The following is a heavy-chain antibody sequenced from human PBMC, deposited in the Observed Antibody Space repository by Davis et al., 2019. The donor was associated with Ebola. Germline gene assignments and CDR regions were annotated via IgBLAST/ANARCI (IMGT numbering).Heavy chain of an antibody. CDR2: LYYSEST. V-gene: IGHV4-59*13. CDR3: ASTRYPRPYLNYFDP. J-gene: IGHJ5*02. Sequence: PSETLSLTCTVSGDSITNYYWSWIRQPPGGGLEWIGYLYYSESTYYNPSLKSRVTISVDTSRSQFSLTLTSVTAADTAVYYCASTRYPRPYLNYFDPWGHGTLVTVSS. CDR1: GDSITNYY. D-gene: IGHD5-24*01.